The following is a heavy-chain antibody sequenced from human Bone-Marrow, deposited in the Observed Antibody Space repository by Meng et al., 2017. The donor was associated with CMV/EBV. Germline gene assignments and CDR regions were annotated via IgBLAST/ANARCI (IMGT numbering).Heavy chain of an antibody. V-gene: IGHV1-69*05. CDR1: GGTFSSYA. CDR2: IIPIFGTA. Sequence: SVKVSCKASGGTFSSYAISWVRQAPGQGLEWMEGIIPIFGTANYAQKFQGRVTITTDESTSTAYMELSSLRSEDTAVYYCARDYCSSTSCYTFGMDVWGQGTTVTVSS. D-gene: IGHD2-2*02. CDR3: ARDYCSSTSCYTFGMDV. J-gene: IGHJ6*02.